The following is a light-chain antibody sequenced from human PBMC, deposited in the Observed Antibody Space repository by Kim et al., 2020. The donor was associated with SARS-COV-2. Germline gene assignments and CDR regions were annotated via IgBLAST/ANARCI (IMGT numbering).Light chain of an antibody. J-gene: IGKJ1*01. CDR3: QQSNDWPWT. CDR2: GAS. CDR1: QSVRSN. V-gene: IGKV3-15*01. Sequence: EIVMTQSPDTLSVSLGERATLSCRASQSVRSNLAWYQQKPGQAPRLLIYGASTRATGIPARFSGSGSGTEFTLTISSLQSEDFAVYYCQQSNDWPWTFGQGTKVDIK.